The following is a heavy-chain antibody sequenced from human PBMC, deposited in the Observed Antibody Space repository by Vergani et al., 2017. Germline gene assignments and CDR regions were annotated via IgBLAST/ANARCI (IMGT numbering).Heavy chain of an antibody. CDR2: ISYDGSNK. CDR3: AKDPYYDYIWGSYFDY. V-gene: IGHV3-30-3*01. Sequence: QVQLVESGGGVVQPGRSLRLSCAASGFTFSSYAMHWVRQAPGKGLEWVAVISYDGSNKYYADSVKGRFTISRDNSKNTLYLQMNSLRAEDTAVYYCAKDPYYDYIWGSYFDYWGQGTLVTVSS. CDR1: GFTFSSYA. J-gene: IGHJ4*02. D-gene: IGHD3-16*01.